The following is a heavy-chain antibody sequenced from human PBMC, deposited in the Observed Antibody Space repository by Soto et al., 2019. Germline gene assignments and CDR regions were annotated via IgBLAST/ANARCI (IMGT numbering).Heavy chain of an antibody. CDR3: AHVPRGQSSHDR. J-gene: IGHJ5*02. D-gene: IGHD6-19*01. CDR2: IYWDDDK. V-gene: IGHV2-5*02. Sequence: QITLKESGPPLVKPTQTLTLTCTFSGFSLSTSGVGVAWIRQPPGKALEWLALIYWDDDKRYSSSLQSRLTITKDTSKNQVVLTVTYMDPVDTATYYCAHVPRGQSSHDRWGQGTLVTVSS. CDR1: GFSLSTSGVG.